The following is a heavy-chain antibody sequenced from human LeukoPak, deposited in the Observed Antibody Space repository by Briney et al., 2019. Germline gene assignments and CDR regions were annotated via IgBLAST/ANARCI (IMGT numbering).Heavy chain of an antibody. CDR3: ARDLEVGATTYLDY. D-gene: IGHD1-26*01. CDR1: GFTVSSNY. V-gene: IGHV3-66*01. CDR2: IYSGGST. J-gene: IGHJ4*02. Sequence: GGSRRLSCAASGFTVSSNYMSWVRQAPGKGLEWVSVIYSGGSTYYADSVKGRFTISRGNSKNTLYLQMNSLRAEDTAVYYCARDLEVGATTYLDYWGQGTLVTVSS.